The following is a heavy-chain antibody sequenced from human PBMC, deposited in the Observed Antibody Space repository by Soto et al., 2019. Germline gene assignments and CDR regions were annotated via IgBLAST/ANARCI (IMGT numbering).Heavy chain of an antibody. CDR2: INSDGSST. CDR1: GFTFSSYW. V-gene: IGHV3-74*01. J-gene: IGHJ4*02. D-gene: IGHD7-27*01. CDR3: ASSLLTPFDY. Sequence: EVQLVESGGGLVQPGGSLRLSRAASGFTFSSYWMHWVRQAPGKGLVWVSRINSDGSSTFYADSVKGRFTISRDNAKKTLYLQMNSLRAEDTAVYYCASSLLTPFDYWGRGTLVTVSS.